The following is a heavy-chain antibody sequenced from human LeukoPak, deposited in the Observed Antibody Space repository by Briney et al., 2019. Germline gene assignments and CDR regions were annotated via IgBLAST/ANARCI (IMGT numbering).Heavy chain of an antibody. Sequence: GKSLYISCKGSGYSFTSYWIGWVRQMPGKGLEWMGIIYPGDSDTRYSPSFEGQVTISADKSISTTYLQWSSLKASDTAMYYCARHDTAMAPFDYWGQVTLVTVSS. D-gene: IGHD5-18*01. CDR1: GYSFTSYW. CDR3: ARHDTAMAPFDY. CDR2: IYPGDSDT. V-gene: IGHV5-51*01. J-gene: IGHJ4*02.